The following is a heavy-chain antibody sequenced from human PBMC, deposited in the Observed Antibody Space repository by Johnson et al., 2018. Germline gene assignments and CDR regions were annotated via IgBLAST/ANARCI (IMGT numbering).Heavy chain of an antibody. Sequence: QVQLVQSGAEVKKPGASVKVSCKVSGYTLTELSMHWVRQAPGKGLEWMGGFAPEDGETIYAQKFQGRVTMTEDTSTDTSYMELSRLRSEDPAVYYCATFCYDYVWGSYRHLDYWGQGTLVTVSS. D-gene: IGHD3-16*02. CDR2: FAPEDGET. J-gene: IGHJ4*02. CDR3: ATFCYDYVWGSYRHLDY. V-gene: IGHV1-24*01. CDR1: GYTLTELS.